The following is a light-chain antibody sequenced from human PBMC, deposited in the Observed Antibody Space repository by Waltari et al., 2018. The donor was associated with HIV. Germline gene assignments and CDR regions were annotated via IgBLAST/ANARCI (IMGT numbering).Light chain of an antibody. CDR2: GNT. J-gene: IGLJ2*01. CDR1: TSNIGAGYD. Sequence: QSVLTQPPSVSGAPGQRVTIPCTGTTSNIGAGYDVHWYQQLPGTAPKLLVFGNTNRPSGVPDRFSGSKSGTSASLAITGLQAGDEGDYYCQSYDNALSGSLFGGGTKVTVL. V-gene: IGLV1-40*01. CDR3: QSYDNALSGSL.